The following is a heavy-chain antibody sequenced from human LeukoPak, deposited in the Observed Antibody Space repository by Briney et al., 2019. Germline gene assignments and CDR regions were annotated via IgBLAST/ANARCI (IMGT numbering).Heavy chain of an antibody. CDR2: IYSGGNT. CDR1: GVTFSSND. CDR3: ANRMSF. J-gene: IGHJ4*02. D-gene: IGHD3-10*01. V-gene: IGHV3-53*04. Sequence: GGSLRLSCAASGVTFSSNDMSWVRQAPGKGLEWVSVIYSGGNTYYSDSVTGQFTISRHNSKNTLYLQMNSLRTEDTAIYYCANRMSFGGPGTLVTVSS.